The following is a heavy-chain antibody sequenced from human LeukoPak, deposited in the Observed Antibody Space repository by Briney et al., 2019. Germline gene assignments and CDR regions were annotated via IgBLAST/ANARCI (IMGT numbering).Heavy chain of an antibody. CDR2: INHSGST. V-gene: IGHV4-34*01. Sequence: SETLSLTCAVYGGSFSGYYWSWIRQPPGKGLEWIGEINHSGSTNYNPSLKSRVTISVDTSKNQFSLKLSSVTAADTAVYYCARQLAEWLYAFDIWGQGTMVTVSS. CDR1: GGSFSGYY. CDR3: ARQLAEWLYAFDI. J-gene: IGHJ3*02. D-gene: IGHD3-3*01.